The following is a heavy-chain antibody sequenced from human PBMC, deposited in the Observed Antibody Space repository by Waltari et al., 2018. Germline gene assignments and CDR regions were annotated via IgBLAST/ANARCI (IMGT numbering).Heavy chain of an antibody. V-gene: IGHV3-9*01. CDR2: ITSNGRSV. CDR3: AKDKRRFFDWLFDS. CDR1: GVNFNDHA. J-gene: IGHJ5*01. Sequence: EVKLEESGRGSAQPGGSLRPSCVGSGVNFNDHAMHWVRQVPGKGLEWVSGITSNGRSVDYAASVKGRFTISRDNAKNSLFLQMNSLRVDDSALYYCAKDKRRFFDWLFDSWGQGTLVTVSS. D-gene: IGHD3-3*01.